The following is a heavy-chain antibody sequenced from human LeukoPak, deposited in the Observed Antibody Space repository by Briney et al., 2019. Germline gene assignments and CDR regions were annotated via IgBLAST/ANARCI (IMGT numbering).Heavy chain of an antibody. J-gene: IGHJ4*02. CDR3: ARGDYILDY. Sequence: GGSLRLSCAAPGFTFSSYHMHWVRQAPRKGLEWVAVISYDGSNKYYADSVKGRFTISRDNSKNTLYLQVNSLRTEDTAVYYCARGDYILDYWGQGTLVTVSS. V-gene: IGHV3-30*04. CDR2: ISYDGSNK. D-gene: IGHD3-16*01. CDR1: GFTFSSYH.